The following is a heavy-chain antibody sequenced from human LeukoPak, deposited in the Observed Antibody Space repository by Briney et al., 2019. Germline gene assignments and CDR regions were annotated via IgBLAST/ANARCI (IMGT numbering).Heavy chain of an antibody. CDR1: GYTFTSYY. CDR3: ARSFYYDSSGYHYLDY. V-gene: IGHV1-46*01. CDR2: INPSGGST. D-gene: IGHD3-22*01. J-gene: IGHJ4*02. Sequence: ASVKVSCKASGYTFTSYYMHWVRQAPGQGLEWMGIINPSGGSTSNAQKFQGRVTMTRDTSTSTVYMELSSLRSEDTAVYYCARSFYYDSSGYHYLDYWGQGTLVTVSS.